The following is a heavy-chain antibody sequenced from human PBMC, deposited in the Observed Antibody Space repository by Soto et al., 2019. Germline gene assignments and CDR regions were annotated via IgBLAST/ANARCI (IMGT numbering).Heavy chain of an antibody. V-gene: IGHV1-18*04. Sequence: QVHLVQSGAELRKPGASVKVSCKASGYTFTTYGIIWVRQAPGQHLEWLGWISARNGDTKYPQGFQGRATLPTDTSPTTAYMERMTLRSDDTAVYFFARFQLLPNPAADFWGQGTRFTV. CDR3: ARFQLLPNPAADF. CDR1: GYTFTTYG. D-gene: IGHD3-10*01. CDR2: ISARNGDT. J-gene: IGHJ4*02.